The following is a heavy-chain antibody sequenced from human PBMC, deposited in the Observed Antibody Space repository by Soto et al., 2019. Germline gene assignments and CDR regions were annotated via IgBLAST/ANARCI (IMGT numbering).Heavy chain of an antibody. CDR2: SIPIFGTA. Sequence: SVKVSCKASGGTFSSYAISCVRQAPGQGLEWMGGSIPIFGTANYAQKFQGRVTITADESTSTAYMELSSLRSEDTAVYYCARHTANYYYGMDGWGQGTTVTVSS. J-gene: IGHJ6*02. V-gene: IGHV1-69*13. CDR3: ARHTANYYYGMDG. D-gene: IGHD5-18*01. CDR1: GGTFSSYA.